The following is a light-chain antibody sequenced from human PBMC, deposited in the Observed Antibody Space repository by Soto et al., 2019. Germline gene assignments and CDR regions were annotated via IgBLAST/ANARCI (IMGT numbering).Light chain of an antibody. J-gene: IGLJ1*01. CDR1: SSDVGSYNL. Sequence: QSVLTQPASVSGSPGQSITISCTGTSSDVGSYNLVSWYQQHPGKAPKLMIYEGSKRPSGVSNRFSGSKSGNTASLTISGLQAEDEADYYCCSYAGIYVFGTWTKVTVL. V-gene: IGLV2-23*01. CDR3: CSYAGIYV. CDR2: EGS.